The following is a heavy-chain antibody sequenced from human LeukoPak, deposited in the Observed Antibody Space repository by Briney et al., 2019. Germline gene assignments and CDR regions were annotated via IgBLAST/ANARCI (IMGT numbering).Heavy chain of an antibody. CDR1: GFTFSSCS. J-gene: IGHJ6*03. V-gene: IGHV3-21*01. Sequence: GGSLRLSCAASGFTFSSCSMNWVRQAPGEGLEWVSSISSGSAYIYYADSVKGRFTISRDNAKNSLYLQMNSLRAEDTAVYYCARGGPKKWERLGYHYYYLDVWGKGTTVTVSS. D-gene: IGHD1-26*01. CDR3: ARGGPKKWERLGYHYYYLDV. CDR2: ISSGSAYI.